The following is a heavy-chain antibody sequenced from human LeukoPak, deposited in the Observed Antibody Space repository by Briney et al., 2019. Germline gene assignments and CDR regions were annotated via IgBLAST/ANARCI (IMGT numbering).Heavy chain of an antibody. CDR1: GFTFGDYA. CDR2: IRSKAYGGTT. J-gene: IGHJ6*04. CDR3: TITPGYSSGYLPDV. Sequence: PGGSLRLSCTASGFTFGDYAMSWVRQAPGKGLEWVGFIRSKAYGGTTEYAASVKGRFTISRDDSKSIAYLQMNSLKTEDKAVYNCTITPGYSSGYLPDVWGKGTTVTVSS. V-gene: IGHV3-49*04. D-gene: IGHD6-19*01.